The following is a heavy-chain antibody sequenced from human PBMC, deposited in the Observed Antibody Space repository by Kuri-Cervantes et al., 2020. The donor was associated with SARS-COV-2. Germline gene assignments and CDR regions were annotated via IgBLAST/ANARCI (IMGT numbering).Heavy chain of an antibody. CDR3: ARLIHVAAVPDP. CDR2: IYRVGKT. CDR1: GASISSVDYS. V-gene: IGHV4-30-2*01. D-gene: IGHD2-21*02. Sequence: TLCPTFAVSGASISSVDYSWSWIRQPPGWGLEWIGYIYRVGKTYYSPSLTSRVTISVDRSKNQFFLQLTSVTAADTAVYYCARLIHVAAVPDPWGQGTLVTVSS. J-gene: IGHJ5*02.